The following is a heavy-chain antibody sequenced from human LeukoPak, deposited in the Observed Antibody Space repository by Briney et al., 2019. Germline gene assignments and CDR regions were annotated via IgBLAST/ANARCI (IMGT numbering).Heavy chain of an antibody. V-gene: IGHV3-20*04. CDR1: GFTFSSYE. Sequence: GGSLRLSCVGSGFTFSSYEMNWVRQAPGKGLEWVSGINWNGGSTGYADSVKGRFTISRDSAKNSLYLQMNSLRAEDTAVYYCARGQHYDPPQGYWGQGTLVTVSS. CDR3: ARGQHYDPPQGY. D-gene: IGHD3-22*01. J-gene: IGHJ4*02. CDR2: INWNGGST.